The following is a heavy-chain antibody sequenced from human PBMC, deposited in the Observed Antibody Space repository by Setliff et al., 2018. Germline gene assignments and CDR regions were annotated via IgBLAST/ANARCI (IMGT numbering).Heavy chain of an antibody. Sequence: SETLSLTCIVSGVSVSRHYWSRIRQPPGKTLEWIGYIYTGGSTTYNPSLKSRVTLSLDTSKNHLSLNLTSVTAADTAVYYCARDVWGAGTGWFDPWGLGILVTVSS. D-gene: IGHD1-1*01. CDR2: IYTGGST. V-gene: IGHV4-4*08. CDR1: GVSVSRHY. CDR3: ARDVWGAGTGWFDP. J-gene: IGHJ5*02.